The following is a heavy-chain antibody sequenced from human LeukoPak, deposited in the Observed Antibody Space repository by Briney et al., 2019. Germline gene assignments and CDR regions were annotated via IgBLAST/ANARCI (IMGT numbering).Heavy chain of an antibody. Sequence: SETLSLTCAVYGGSFSGYYWSWIRQPPGKGLEWIGEINHSGSTNYNPTPKSRVTISVDTSMNQFSLKLSSVTAADTAVYYCARALRLGAFDIWGQGTMVTVSS. CDR2: INHSGST. CDR3: ARALRLGAFDI. D-gene: IGHD3-16*01. J-gene: IGHJ3*02. CDR1: GGSFSGYY. V-gene: IGHV4-34*01.